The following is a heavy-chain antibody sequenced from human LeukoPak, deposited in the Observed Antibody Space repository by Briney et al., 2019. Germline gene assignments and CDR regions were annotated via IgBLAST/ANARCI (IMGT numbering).Heavy chain of an antibody. V-gene: IGHV3-30*04. CDR1: GFSFSNYA. CDR3: ASGSGREAFGSGSFNDY. D-gene: IGHD3-10*01. Sequence: GRSLRLSCAASGFSFSNYAMHWVRQAPGKGLECVAVISYDESNNYYADSVKGRFTISRDNSKNTLYLQMNSLRPEDTAIYFCASGSGREAFGSGSFNDYWGQGTLVTASS. J-gene: IGHJ4*02. CDR2: ISYDESNN.